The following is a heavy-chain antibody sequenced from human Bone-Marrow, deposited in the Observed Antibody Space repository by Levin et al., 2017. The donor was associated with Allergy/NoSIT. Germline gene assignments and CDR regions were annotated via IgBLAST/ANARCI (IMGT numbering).Heavy chain of an antibody. CDR3: AKDRIATGWYAGGQV. Sequence: KPSETLSLTCAVSGGSISSGTWWTWVRQPPGKGLEWIGEIYDNGNTNYNQSLQSRVTISVDKSKNQFSLKVDSVTAADTAIYYCAKDRIATGWYAGGQVWGQGTLVSVSS. V-gene: IGHV4-4*02. D-gene: IGHD6-19*01. CDR1: GGSISSGTW. CDR2: IYDNGNT. J-gene: IGHJ4*02.